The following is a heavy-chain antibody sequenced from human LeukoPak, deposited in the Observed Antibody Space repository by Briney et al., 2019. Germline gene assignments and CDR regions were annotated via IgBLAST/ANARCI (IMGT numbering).Heavy chain of an antibody. J-gene: IGHJ4*02. CDR1: GFTFDDYA. V-gene: IGHV3-9*01. D-gene: IGHD6-13*01. CDR3: AKDLAAAGHKGDYYFDY. Sequence: PGGSLRLSCAASGFTFDDYAMHWVRQAPGKGLEWVSGISWNSGSIGYADSVKGRFTISRDNAKNSLYLQMNSLRAEDTALYYCAKDLAAAGHKGDYYFDYWGQGTLVTVSS. CDR2: ISWNSGSI.